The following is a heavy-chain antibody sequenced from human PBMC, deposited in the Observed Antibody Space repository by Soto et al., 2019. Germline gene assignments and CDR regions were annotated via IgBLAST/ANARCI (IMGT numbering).Heavy chain of an antibody. D-gene: IGHD3-3*01. CDR2: ISGSGGST. V-gene: IGHV3-23*01. CDR3: AKDLFRVEWTNYYYYGMDV. J-gene: IGHJ6*02. CDR1: GFTFSSYA. Sequence: GGSLRLSCAASGFTFSSYAMSWVRQAPGKGLEWVSAISGSGGSTYYADSVKGRFTISRDNSKNTLYLQMNSLRAEDTAVYYCAKDLFRVEWTNYYYYGMDVWGQGTTVTVSS.